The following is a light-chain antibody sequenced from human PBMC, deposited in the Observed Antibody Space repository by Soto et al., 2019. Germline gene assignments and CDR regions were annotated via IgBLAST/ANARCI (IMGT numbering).Light chain of an antibody. Sequence: DIVMTQSPATLSVSPGERATLSCRASQSVANNLAWYQLRPVQAPRLLIYGASTRATGVPARFSGSGSGTAFTLTISSLQSADFAVYYCHHYNNWPHTFGGGTKVEIK. CDR1: QSVANN. V-gene: IGKV3-15*01. CDR3: HHYNNWPHT. J-gene: IGKJ4*01. CDR2: GAS.